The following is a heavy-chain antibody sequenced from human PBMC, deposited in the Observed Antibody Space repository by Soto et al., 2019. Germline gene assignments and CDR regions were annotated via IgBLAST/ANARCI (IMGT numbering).Heavy chain of an antibody. V-gene: IGHV4-30-4*01. Sequence: QVQLQESGPGLVKPSQTLSLTCTVSGGSISSGDYYWSWIRQPPGKGLEWIGYTYYSGSTYYNPSLKSRVTISVDTSKNQFSLKLSSVTAADTAVYYCARDTYDSSGYYFGVDYWGQGTLVTVSS. J-gene: IGHJ4*02. CDR3: ARDTYDSSGYYFGVDY. CDR1: GGSISSGDYY. D-gene: IGHD3-22*01. CDR2: TYYSGST.